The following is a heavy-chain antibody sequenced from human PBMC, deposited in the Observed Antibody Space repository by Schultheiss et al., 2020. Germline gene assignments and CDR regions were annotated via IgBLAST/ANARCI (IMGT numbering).Heavy chain of an antibody. Sequence: GGSLRLSCAASGFTFSSHAMNWVRHGPGKGLEWVSRINSDGSSTSYADSVKGRFTISRDNAKNTLYLQMNSLRDEDTAVYYCAREYVVVAATRREYYFDYWGQGTLVTVSS. CDR1: GFTFSSHA. J-gene: IGHJ4*02. CDR2: INSDGSST. CDR3: AREYVVVAATRREYYFDY. V-gene: IGHV3-74*01. D-gene: IGHD2-15*01.